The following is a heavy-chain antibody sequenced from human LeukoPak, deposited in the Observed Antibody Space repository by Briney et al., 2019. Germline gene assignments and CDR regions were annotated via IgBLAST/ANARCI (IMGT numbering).Heavy chain of an antibody. CDR1: EFTFSAFW. J-gene: IGHJ3*02. D-gene: IGHD2-15*01. CDR2: INRDGSAK. V-gene: IGHV3-7*01. CDR3: ARVRGGSFDDAFDI. Sequence: GGSLRLSCAASEFTFSAFWMSWVRQAPGKGLEWVANINRDGSAKYYVDSVKGRFTVSRDNAKNSLYLQMNSLRAEDTAVYYCARVRGGSFDDAFDIWGQGTMVTVSS.